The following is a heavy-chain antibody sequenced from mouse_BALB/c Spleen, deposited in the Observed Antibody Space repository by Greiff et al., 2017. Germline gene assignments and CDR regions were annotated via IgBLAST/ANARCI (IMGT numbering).Heavy chain of an antibody. CDR2: ISSGGSYT. Sequence: EVMLVESGGGLVKPGGSLKLSCAASGFTFSSYAMSWVRQTPEKRLEWVATISSGGSYTYYPDSVKGRFTISRDNAKNTLYLQMSSLRSEDTAMYFCARRDYDVRYAMDYWGQGTSVTVSS. D-gene: IGHD2-4*01. J-gene: IGHJ4*01. CDR1: GFTFSSYA. V-gene: IGHV5-9-1*01. CDR3: ARRDYDVRYAMDY.